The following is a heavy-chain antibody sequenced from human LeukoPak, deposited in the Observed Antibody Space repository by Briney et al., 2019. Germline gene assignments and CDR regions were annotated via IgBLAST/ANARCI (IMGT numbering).Heavy chain of an antibody. J-gene: IGHJ4*02. CDR1: GGSISSSNW. CDR2: IYHSGST. CDR3: ARAPPLRGGFDY. D-gene: IGHD2-15*01. V-gene: IGHV4-4*02. Sequence: SETLSLTCAVSGGSISSSNWWSWVRQPPGKGLEWIGEIYHSGSTNYNPSLKSRVTISVDTSKNQFSLKLSSVTAADTAVYYCARAPPLRGGFDYWGQGTLVTVSS.